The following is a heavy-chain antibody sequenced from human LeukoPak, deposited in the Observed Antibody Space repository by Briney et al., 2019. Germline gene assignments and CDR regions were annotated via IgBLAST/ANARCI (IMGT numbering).Heavy chain of an antibody. V-gene: IGHV4-34*01. CDR3: ARGYYYDSSGYWNWFDP. J-gene: IGHJ5*02. D-gene: IGHD3-22*01. CDR2: INHSGST. Sequence: SETLSLTCAVYGGSFSGHYWSWIRQPPGKGLEWIGEINHSGSTNYNPSLKSRVTISVDTSKNQFSLKLSSVTAADTAVYYCARGYYYDSSGYWNWFDPWGQGTLVTVSS. CDR1: GGSFSGHY.